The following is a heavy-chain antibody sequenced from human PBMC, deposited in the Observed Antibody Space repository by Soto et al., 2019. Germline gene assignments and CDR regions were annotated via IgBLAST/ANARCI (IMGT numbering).Heavy chain of an antibody. CDR2: ISGSGGST. CDR3: AKFVSVDPQIDY. Sequence: LRLSCAASGFTFSSYAMSWVRQAPGKGLEWVSAISGSGGSTYYADSVKGRFTISRDNSKNTLYLQMNSLRAEDTAVYYCAKFVSVDPQIDYWGQGTLVTVSS. D-gene: IGHD2-15*01. J-gene: IGHJ4*02. CDR1: GFTFSSYA. V-gene: IGHV3-23*01.